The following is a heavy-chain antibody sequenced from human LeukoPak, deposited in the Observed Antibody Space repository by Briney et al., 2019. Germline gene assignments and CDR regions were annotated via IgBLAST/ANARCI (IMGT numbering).Heavy chain of an antibody. V-gene: IGHV4-59*12. CDR1: GGSISSYY. J-gene: IGHJ3*02. CDR3: ARWEKWFLDAFDI. D-gene: IGHD3-22*01. CDR2: IYYSGST. Sequence: SETLALTWTVSGGSISSYYWRMIRQPPGEGLEWIGYIYYSGSTNYNPSINRRVTISVDPSKTQFSLKLSSVTAADTAVYYCARWEKWFLDAFDIWGQGTMVTVSS.